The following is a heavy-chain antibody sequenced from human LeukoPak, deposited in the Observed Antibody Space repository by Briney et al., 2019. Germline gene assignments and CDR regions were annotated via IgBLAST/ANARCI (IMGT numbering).Heavy chain of an antibody. CDR1: GGTFSSYA. CDR3: ARQDDAISPLFDP. D-gene: IGHD3-9*01. J-gene: IGHJ5*02. V-gene: IGHV1-69*04. Sequence: SVKVSCKASGGTFSSYAISWVRQAPGQGLEWMGRIIPILGIANYAQKFQGRVTITADKSTSTAYMGLSSLRSEDTAVYYCARQDDAISPLFDPWGQGTLVTVSS. CDR2: IIPILGIA.